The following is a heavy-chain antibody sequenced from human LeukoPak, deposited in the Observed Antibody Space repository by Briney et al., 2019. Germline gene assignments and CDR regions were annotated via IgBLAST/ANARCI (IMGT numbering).Heavy chain of an antibody. CDR1: GFTVSSNY. CDR3: AKEGSALWFGELSYYFDY. D-gene: IGHD3-10*01. Sequence: GGSLRLSCAASGFTVSSNYMSWVRQAPGKGLEWVSAISGRDGTTYYADSVKGRFTISRDNFKNMVYLQMNSLRVEDTAVYYCAKEGSALWFGELSYYFDYWGQGTLVTVS. CDR2: ISGRDGTT. J-gene: IGHJ4*02. V-gene: IGHV3-23*01.